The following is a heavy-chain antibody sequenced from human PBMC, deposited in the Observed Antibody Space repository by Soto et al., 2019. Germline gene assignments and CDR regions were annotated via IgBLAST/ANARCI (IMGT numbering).Heavy chain of an antibody. D-gene: IGHD1-7*01. V-gene: IGHV1-18*01. CDR3: ARVWKYGGNSFYDCMDV. CDR2: ISAYNGNT. CDR1: GYTFTSYG. Sequence: QVQLVQSGAEVKKPGASVQVSCKASGYTFTSYGISWVRQAPGQGLEWMGWISAYNGNTNYAQKLQGRVTMTTDTTTSTAYMELRSLRSDDTAVYYCARVWKYGGNSFYDCMDVWGQGTTVTVSS. J-gene: IGHJ6*02.